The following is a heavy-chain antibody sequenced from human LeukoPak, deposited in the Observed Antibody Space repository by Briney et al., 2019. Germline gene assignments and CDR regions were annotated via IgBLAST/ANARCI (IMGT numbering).Heavy chain of an antibody. J-gene: IGHJ4*02. CDR1: GFTFNAQP. CDR2: ITHNSNST. CDR3: MKDHDWALDF. D-gene: IGHD3-9*01. Sequence: GGSLRLSCAASGFTFNAQPMNWVRQAPARVLEWISYITHNSNSTSYAASVKDRFTISRDNAKQSLYLQMNSRGAEDTSVYYCMKDHDWALDFWGQGTLVTVSS. V-gene: IGHV3-48*01.